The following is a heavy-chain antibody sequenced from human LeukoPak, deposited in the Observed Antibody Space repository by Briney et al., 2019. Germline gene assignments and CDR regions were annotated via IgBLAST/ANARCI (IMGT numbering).Heavy chain of an antibody. D-gene: IGHD3-10*01. CDR3: ATDTGRDPINYFDY. CDR1: GYTFTGYY. J-gene: IGHJ4*02. Sequence: ASVEVSCKASGYTFTGYYMHWVRQAPGQGLEWMGWINPNSGGTNYAQEFQGRVTMTRDTSITTAYMELSRLRSDDTAVYYCATDTGRDPINYFDYWGQGTLVTVSS. CDR2: INPNSGGT. V-gene: IGHV1-2*02.